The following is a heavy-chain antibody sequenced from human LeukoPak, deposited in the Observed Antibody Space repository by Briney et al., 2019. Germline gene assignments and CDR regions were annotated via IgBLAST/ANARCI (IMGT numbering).Heavy chain of an antibody. CDR1: GYTLPEVS. D-gene: IGHD1-20*01. CDR3: ATDLTGTTTGHY. V-gene: IGHV1-24*01. J-gene: IGHJ4*02. Sequence: GASVKVSCKISGYTLPEVSIHWVRQAPGKGLEWMGGFDPELGETIYAQEFQGRVSMPEDTSTDTAYMELSSLRSEDTAVYYCATDLTGTTTGHYWGQGTLVIVSS. CDR2: FDPELGET.